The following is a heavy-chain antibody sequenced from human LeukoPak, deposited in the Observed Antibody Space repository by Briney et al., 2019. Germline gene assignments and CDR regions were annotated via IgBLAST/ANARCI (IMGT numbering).Heavy chain of an antibody. J-gene: IGHJ4*02. D-gene: IGHD2-15*01. Sequence: SQTLSLTCTVSGGSISSGGYYWSWIRQPPGKGLEWIGYIYHSGSTYYNPSLKSRVTISVDRSKNQFSLKLSSVNAADTAVYYCARDRYCSGGSCDLFDYWGQGILVSVSS. V-gene: IGHV4-30-2*01. CDR1: GGSISSGGYY. CDR2: IYHSGST. CDR3: ARDRYCSGGSCDLFDY.